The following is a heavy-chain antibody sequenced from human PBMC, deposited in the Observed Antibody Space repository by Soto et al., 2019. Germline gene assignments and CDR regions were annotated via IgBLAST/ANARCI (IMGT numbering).Heavy chain of an antibody. CDR1: GFTFSSYS. J-gene: IGHJ6*03. D-gene: IGHD2-15*01. CDR3: AREGEGCSGGSCYSYYYYMDV. CDR2: ISSSSSYI. V-gene: IGHV3-21*01. Sequence: GGSLRLSCAASGFTFSSYSMNWVRQAPGKGLEWVSSISSSSSYIYYADSVKGRFTISRDNAKNSLYLQMNSLRAEDTAVYYCAREGEGCSGGSCYSYYYYMDVWGKGTTVTVSS.